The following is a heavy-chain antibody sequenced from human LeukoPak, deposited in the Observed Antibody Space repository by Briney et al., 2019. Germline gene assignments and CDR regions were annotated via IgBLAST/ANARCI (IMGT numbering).Heavy chain of an antibody. CDR3: AKDGYDILTGYPPEQHYYYGMDV. Sequence: GRSLRLSCAASGFTLSSYGMHWVRQAPGKGLEWVAVISYDGSNKYYADSVKGRFTISRDNSKNTLYLQMNSLRAEDTAVYYCAKDGYDILTGYPPEQHYYYGMDVWGQGTTVTVSS. CDR1: GFTLSSYG. V-gene: IGHV3-30*18. CDR2: ISYDGSNK. D-gene: IGHD3-9*01. J-gene: IGHJ6*02.